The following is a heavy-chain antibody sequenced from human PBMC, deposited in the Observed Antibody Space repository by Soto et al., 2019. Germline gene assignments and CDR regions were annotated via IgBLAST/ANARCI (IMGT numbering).Heavy chain of an antibody. D-gene: IGHD3-10*01. CDR1: GFTFDDYA. CDR2: ISWNTYII. V-gene: IGHV3-9*03. Sequence: EAQLVESGGGLVQPGRALRLSCAASGFTFDDYAMHWVRQAPGKGLEWVSGISWNTYIIDYADSVKGRFTISRDNAENSLYLQMTSLRNEDMALYYCAKDRVRGRFGESSFDVWGQGAMVTVSS. CDR3: AKDRVRGRFGESSFDV. J-gene: IGHJ3*01.